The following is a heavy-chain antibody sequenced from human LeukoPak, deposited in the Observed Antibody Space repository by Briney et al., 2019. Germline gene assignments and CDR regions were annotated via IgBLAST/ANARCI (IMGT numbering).Heavy chain of an antibody. V-gene: IGHV3-66*01. CDR3: ARSFYDILIGYYQYFDY. J-gene: IGHJ4*02. Sequence: GGSLRLSCVASGLSVSSNYMSWVRQAPGKELEWVSVIYRDGSSYYAESVKGRFTISRDNSKNTLYIQMNSLRAEDTAMYYCARSFYDILIGYYQYFDYWGQGTLVTVSS. CDR2: IYRDGSS. D-gene: IGHD3-9*01. CDR1: GLSVSSNY.